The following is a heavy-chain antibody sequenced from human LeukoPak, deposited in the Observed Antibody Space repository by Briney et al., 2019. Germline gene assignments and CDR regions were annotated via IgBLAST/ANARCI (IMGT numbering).Heavy chain of an antibody. D-gene: IGHD6-19*01. V-gene: IGHV3-48*03. CDR3: ARDGSGWYDY. Sequence: GASLRLSCAASGFTFSSYEMNWVRQAPGKGLELVSYISSSGSTRYYADSVKGRFTISRDNAKNSLYLQMNSLRAEDTGVYYCARDGSGWYDYWGQGILVTVSS. J-gene: IGHJ4*02. CDR2: ISSSGSTR. CDR1: GFTFSSYE.